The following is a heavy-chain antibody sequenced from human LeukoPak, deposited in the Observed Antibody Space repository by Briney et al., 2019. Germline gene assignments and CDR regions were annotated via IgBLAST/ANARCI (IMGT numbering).Heavy chain of an antibody. CDR1: GYTFTGYY. CDR3: ARARLLWLEGFDY. Sequence: ASVEVSCKASGYTFTGYYMHWVRQAPGQGLEWMGWINPNSGGTNYAQKFQGRVTMTRDTSISTAYMELSRLRSDDTAVYYCARARLLWLEGFDYWGKGTTVTVSS. CDR2: INPNSGGT. D-gene: IGHD3-10*01. J-gene: IGHJ6*04. V-gene: IGHV1-2*02.